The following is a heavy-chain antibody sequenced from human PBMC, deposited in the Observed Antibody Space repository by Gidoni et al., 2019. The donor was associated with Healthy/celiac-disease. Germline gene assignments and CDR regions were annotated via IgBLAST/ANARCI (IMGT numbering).Heavy chain of an antibody. CDR1: GGSISSSSYY. Sequence: QLQLKESGPGLVKPSEPLSLTCTASGGSISSSSYYRGWIRQPPGKGLEWIGSIYYSGSTYYIPSLKCRVTISVDTSKSQFSLMLSSVTAADTAVYYCARHADFWSGYRLLDYWGQGTLVTVSS. V-gene: IGHV4-39*01. CDR3: ARHADFWSGYRLLDY. J-gene: IGHJ4*02. CDR2: IYYSGST. D-gene: IGHD3-3*01.